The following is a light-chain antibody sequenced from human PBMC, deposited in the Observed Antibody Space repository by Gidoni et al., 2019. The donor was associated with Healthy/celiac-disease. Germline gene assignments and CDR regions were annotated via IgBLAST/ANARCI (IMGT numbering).Light chain of an antibody. Sequence: DIPMTQSPSTLSASVGDRVTITCRASQSISSWLAWYQQKPGKAPKRLIYKASRLESGVPSRFSGSGSGTEFTLTISSLQPDDFATYDCQQYNSYSRTFGQGTKVEIK. CDR3: QQYNSYSRT. J-gene: IGKJ1*01. CDR2: KAS. CDR1: QSISSW. V-gene: IGKV1-5*03.